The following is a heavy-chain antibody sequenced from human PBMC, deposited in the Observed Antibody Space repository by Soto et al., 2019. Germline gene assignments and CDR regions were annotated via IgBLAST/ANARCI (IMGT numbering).Heavy chain of an antibody. Sequence: QLQLQESGSGLVKPSQTLSLTCAVSGGSISSGGYSWSWIRQPPGKGLEWIGYIYHSGSTYYNPSLKSRVTIAVDRSKNQFSLKLSSVTAADTAVYYCARMFKTAAARGMAVWGQGTTVTVSS. V-gene: IGHV4-30-2*01. CDR3: ARMFKTAAARGMAV. D-gene: IGHD6-13*01. J-gene: IGHJ6*02. CDR1: GGSISSGGYS. CDR2: IYHSGST.